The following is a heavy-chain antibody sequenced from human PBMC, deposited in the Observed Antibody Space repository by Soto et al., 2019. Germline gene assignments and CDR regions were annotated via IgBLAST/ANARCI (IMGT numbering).Heavy chain of an antibody. D-gene: IGHD5-12*01. CDR3: AIGVVATIVDY. CDR1: GGSASSGSYY. V-gene: IGHV4-61*01. CDR2: IYYSGST. Sequence: SETLSLTCTVSGGSASSGSYYWSWIRQPPGKGLEWIGYIYYSGSTNYNPSLKSRVTISVDTSKNQFSLTLSSVTAADTAVYYCAIGVVATIVDYWGQGTLVTVSS. J-gene: IGHJ4*02.